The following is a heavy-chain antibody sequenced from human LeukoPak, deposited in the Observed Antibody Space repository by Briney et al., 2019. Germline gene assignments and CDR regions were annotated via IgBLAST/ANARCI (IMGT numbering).Heavy chain of an antibody. V-gene: IGHV4-30-2*01. CDR1: GGSISSGTYS. CDR2: IYHSGST. CDR3: ARGRGITGTRGWFDP. Sequence: PSETLSLTCAVSGGSISSGTYSWSWIRQPPGKGLEWIGYIYHSGSTYYNPSLKSRVTISVDRSKNQFSLKLSSVTAADTAVYYCARGRGITGTRGWFDPWGQGTLVTVSS. D-gene: IGHD1-7*01. J-gene: IGHJ5*02.